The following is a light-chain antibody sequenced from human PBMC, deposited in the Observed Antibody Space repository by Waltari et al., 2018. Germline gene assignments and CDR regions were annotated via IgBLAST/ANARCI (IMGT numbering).Light chain of an antibody. Sequence: IVFTQSPGTLSLSPGEIGTLPCRASQSVSRFLAWYQPKPGQAPRLLIYGASTRATGIPDRFSGSGSGTDFSLTISRLEPEDFAVYYCQKYDRLPATFGQGTKVEIK. V-gene: IGKV3-20*01. CDR2: GAS. CDR3: QKYDRLPAT. J-gene: IGKJ1*01. CDR1: QSVSRF.